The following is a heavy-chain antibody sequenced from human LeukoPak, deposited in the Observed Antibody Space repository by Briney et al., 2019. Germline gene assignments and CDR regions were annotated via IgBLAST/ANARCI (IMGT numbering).Heavy chain of an antibody. J-gene: IGHJ3*02. Sequence: PGVTLRLSCAASGFTFSSYEMHWVRQAPGKGLEWVSYLSSSGRTKYYADPVRGRITISRDNAKHSLHQQRNGPRAEDTATEYCAREAWDAFDIWGQGTRVTVSS. V-gene: IGHV3-48*03. CDR1: GFTFSSYE. CDR3: AREAWDAFDI. CDR2: LSSSGRTK.